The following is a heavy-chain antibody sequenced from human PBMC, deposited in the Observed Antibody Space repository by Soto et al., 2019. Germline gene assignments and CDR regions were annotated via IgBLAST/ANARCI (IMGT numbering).Heavy chain of an antibody. V-gene: IGHV4-34*01. CDR1: GGSISGYY. D-gene: IGHD3-10*01. Sequence: SETLSLTCAVYGGSISGYYWSWIRQPPGKGLEWIGEINHSGSTNYNPSLKSRVTISVDTSKNQFSLKLSSVTAADTAVYYCARVTELLWFGELLVWFDPWGQGTLVTVSS. CDR2: INHSGST. J-gene: IGHJ5*02. CDR3: ARVTELLWFGELLVWFDP.